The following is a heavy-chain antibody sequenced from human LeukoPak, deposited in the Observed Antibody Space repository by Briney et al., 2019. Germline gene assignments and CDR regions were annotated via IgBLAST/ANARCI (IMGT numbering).Heavy chain of an antibody. V-gene: IGHV4-59*08. CDR2: IYYSGST. J-gene: IGHJ5*02. CDR1: GGSISSYY. Sequence: SETLSLTCTVSGGSISSYYWSWIRQPPGKGLEWIGYIYYSGSTNYNPSLKSRVTISVDTSKNQFSLKLSSVTAADTAAYYCARLHYDFWSGYYGWFDPWGQGTLVTVSS. D-gene: IGHD3-3*01. CDR3: ARLHYDFWSGYYGWFDP.